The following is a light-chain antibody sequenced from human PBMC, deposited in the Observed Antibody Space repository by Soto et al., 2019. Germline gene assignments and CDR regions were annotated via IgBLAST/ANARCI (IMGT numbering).Light chain of an antibody. Sequence: EIVMTQSPASLSVSPGERATLSCRASQSVSSNLAWYQQTPGQAPRLRIYDASTRATGIPARFSGSGSETEFTLTISSLQSEDFAIYYCQQYINWPTFGGGTKVDIK. J-gene: IGKJ4*01. V-gene: IGKV3D-15*01. CDR3: QQYINWPT. CDR1: QSVSSN. CDR2: DAS.